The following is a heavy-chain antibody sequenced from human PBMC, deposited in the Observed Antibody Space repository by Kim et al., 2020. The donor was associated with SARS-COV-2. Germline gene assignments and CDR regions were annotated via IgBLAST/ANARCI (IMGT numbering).Heavy chain of an antibody. CDR1: GGSFSGYY. Sequence: SETLSLTCAVYGGSFSGYYWSWIRQPPGKGLEWIGEINHSGSTNYNPSLKSRVTISVDTSKNQFSLKLSSVTAAATAVYYCARGLSPDVDYYYYGMDVWGPGTTVTASS. V-gene: IGHV4-34*01. CDR3: ARGLSPDVDYYYYGMDV. CDR2: INHSGST. J-gene: IGHJ6*02.